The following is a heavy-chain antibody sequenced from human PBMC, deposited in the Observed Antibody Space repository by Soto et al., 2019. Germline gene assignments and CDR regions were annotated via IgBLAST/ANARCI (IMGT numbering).Heavy chain of an antibody. CDR1: GFTVSSNY. Sequence: GGSLRLSCAASGFTVSSNYMSWVRQAPGKGLEWVSVIYSGGSTYYADSVKGRFTISRDNSKNTLYLQMNSLRAEDTAVYYCASFSYYDFWSGYYTRAGAFDIWGQGTMVTVSS. V-gene: IGHV3-53*01. CDR2: IYSGGST. D-gene: IGHD3-3*01. J-gene: IGHJ3*02. CDR3: ASFSYYDFWSGYYTRAGAFDI.